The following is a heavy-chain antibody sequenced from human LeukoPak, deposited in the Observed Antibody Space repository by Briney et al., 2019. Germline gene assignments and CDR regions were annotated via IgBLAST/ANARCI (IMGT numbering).Heavy chain of an antibody. CDR3: AKDQLEIGGGDFDY. CDR2: ISYDGSNK. Sequence: GGSLRLSCAASGFTFSSYSMNWVRQAPGKGLEWVAVISYDGSNKYYADSVKGRFTISRDNSKNTLYLQMNSLRAEDTAVYYCAKDQLEIGGGDFDYWGQGTLVTVSS. J-gene: IGHJ4*02. CDR1: GFTFSSYS. V-gene: IGHV3-30*18. D-gene: IGHD1-1*01.